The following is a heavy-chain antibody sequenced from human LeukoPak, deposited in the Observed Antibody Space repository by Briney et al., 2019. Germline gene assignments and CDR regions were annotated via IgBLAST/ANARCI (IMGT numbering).Heavy chain of an antibody. CDR2: IYYSGST. CDR3: ARRRSGWYLVDY. V-gene: IGHV4-39*01. CDR1: GGSISSSSYY. Sequence: SETLSLTCTVSGGSISSSSYYWGWIRQPPGKGLEWIGSIYYSGSTYYNPSLKSRVTISVDTSKHQFSLKLSSVTAADTAVYYCARRRSGWYLVDYWGQGTLVTVSS. D-gene: IGHD6-19*01. J-gene: IGHJ4*02.